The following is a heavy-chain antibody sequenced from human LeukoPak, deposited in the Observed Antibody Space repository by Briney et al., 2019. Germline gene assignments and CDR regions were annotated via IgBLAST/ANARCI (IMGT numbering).Heavy chain of an antibody. V-gene: IGHV1-8*03. CDR1: GYTFTSYD. CDR2: MNPNSGNT. J-gene: IGHJ4*02. D-gene: IGHD3-3*01. CDR3: ARGKPYYDFWSGYPDY. Sequence: ASVKVSCKASGYTFTSYDINWVRQATGQGLEWMGWMNPNSGNTGYAQKFQGRVTITRNTPISTAYMELSSLRSEDTAVYYCARGKPYYDFWSGYPDYWGQGTLVTVSS.